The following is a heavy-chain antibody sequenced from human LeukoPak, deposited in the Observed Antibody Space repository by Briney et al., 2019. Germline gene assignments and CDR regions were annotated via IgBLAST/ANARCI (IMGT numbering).Heavy chain of an antibody. V-gene: IGHV3-23*01. CDR3: AKGSGSSCYSPCDY. J-gene: IGHJ4*02. Sequence: GGSLRLSCAASGLTFRNYAMSWVRQAPGKGLEWVSVICASDGNTYYADAVKGRFTISGDNSKDTLYLQMDSLRAEDTAVYYCAKGSGSSCYSPCDYWGQGILVTVSS. D-gene: IGHD2-15*01. CDR2: ICASDGNT. CDR1: GLTFRNYA.